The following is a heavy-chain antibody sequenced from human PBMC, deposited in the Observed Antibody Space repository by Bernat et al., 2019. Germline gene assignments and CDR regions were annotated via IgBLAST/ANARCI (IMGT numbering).Heavy chain of an antibody. CDR2: IIPILGIA. D-gene: IGHD3-3*01. Sequence: QVQLVQSGAEVKKPGSSVKVSCKASGGTFSSYAISWVRQAPGQGLEWMGRIIPILGIANYAPKCPGRVTITADKSTSTAYMELSSLRSEDTDVYYCARSPFGSGGSLGYDENWFDPWGQGTLVTVSS. V-gene: IGHV1-69*04. CDR1: GGTFSSYA. CDR3: ARSPFGSGGSLGYDENWFDP. J-gene: IGHJ5*02.